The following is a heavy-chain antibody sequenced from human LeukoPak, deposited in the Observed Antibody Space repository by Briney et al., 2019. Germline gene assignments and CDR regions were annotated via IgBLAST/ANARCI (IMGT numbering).Heavy chain of an antibody. V-gene: IGHV3-30*02. J-gene: IGHJ6*02. CDR1: GFTFSSYG. D-gene: IGHD6-13*01. CDR3: AKDPTQQLVYYYYYGMDV. Sequence: GGALRLSCAASGFTFSSYGMHWVRQAPGKGLEWVAFIRYDGSNKYYADSVKGRFTISRDNSKNTLYLQMNSLRAEDTAVYYCAKDPTQQLVYYYYYGMDVWGQGTTVTASS. CDR2: IRYDGSNK.